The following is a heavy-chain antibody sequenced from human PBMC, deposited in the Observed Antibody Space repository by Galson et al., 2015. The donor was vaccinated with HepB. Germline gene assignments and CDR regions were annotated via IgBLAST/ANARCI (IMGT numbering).Heavy chain of an antibody. CDR2: INPSGGST. CDR3: ATVFWDDDHYYNGMDV. D-gene: IGHD1-1*01. V-gene: IGHV1-46*01. CDR1: GSTFTSYY. Sequence: SVKVSCKASGSTFTSYYMHWVRQAPGQGLEWMGIINPSGGSTSYAQKFQGRVTMTEDTSTDTAYMEVSSLRSEDTAVYYCATVFWDDDHYYNGMDVWGQGTTVTVSS. J-gene: IGHJ6*02.